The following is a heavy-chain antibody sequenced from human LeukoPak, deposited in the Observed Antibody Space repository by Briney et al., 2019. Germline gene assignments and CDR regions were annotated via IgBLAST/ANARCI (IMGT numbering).Heavy chain of an antibody. V-gene: IGHV1-18*01. J-gene: IGHJ6*02. CDR1: GYTFTSYG. CDR2: ISAYNGNT. D-gene: IGHD2-2*02. CDR3: ARDGYCSSTSCYTRGSSPPYYYYGMDV. Sequence: GASVKVSCKASGYTFTSYGISWVRQAPGQGLEWMGWISAYNGNTNHAQKLQGRVTMTTDTSTSTAYMELRSLRSDDTAVYYCARDGYCSSTSCYTRGSSPPYYYYGMDVWGQGTTVTVSS.